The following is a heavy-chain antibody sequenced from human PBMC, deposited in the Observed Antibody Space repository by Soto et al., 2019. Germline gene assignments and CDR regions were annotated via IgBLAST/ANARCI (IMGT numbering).Heavy chain of an antibody. J-gene: IGHJ6*03. CDR3: ARGSWDDVSGHYYMDV. CDR2: TYYKSKWYN. Sequence: SQTLSLTCDISGDSVSSDSAGWNWVRQTPSRGLEWLGRTYYKSKWYNNYAVSVKSRIAVDPDTSKNQFSLHLNSVTPEDTAVYYCARGSWDDVSGHYYMDVWGKGTTVTVSS. V-gene: IGHV6-1*01. D-gene: IGHD1-1*01. CDR1: GDSVSSDSAG.